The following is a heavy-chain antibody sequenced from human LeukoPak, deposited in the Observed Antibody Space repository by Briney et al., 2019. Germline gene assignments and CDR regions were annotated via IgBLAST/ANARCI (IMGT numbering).Heavy chain of an antibody. CDR1: GVSITRFY. Sequence: SETLSLTCSTSGVSITRFYWSWVRHPPGEGLEWIANIYSGVPTYYNPALKSRVTISVDTYKNQFALNLRSVTATDTAVYYCVQSNGWPGFDYWGQGILVTVSS. J-gene: IGHJ4*02. CDR3: VQSNGWPGFDY. V-gene: IGHV4-4*09. D-gene: IGHD6-19*01. CDR2: IYSGVPT.